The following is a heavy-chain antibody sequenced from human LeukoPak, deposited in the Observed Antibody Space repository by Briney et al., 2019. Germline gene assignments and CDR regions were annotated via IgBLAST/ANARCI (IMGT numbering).Heavy chain of an antibody. Sequence: SVKVSCKASGGTFSSYAISWVRQAPGQGLEWMGRIIPIFGTANYAQKFQGRVTITMDESTSTAYMELSSLRSEDTAVYYCARGESIAAADPFDYWGQGTLVTVSS. D-gene: IGHD6-13*01. J-gene: IGHJ4*02. CDR1: GGTFSSYA. CDR3: ARGESIAAADPFDY. CDR2: IIPIFGTA. V-gene: IGHV1-69*05.